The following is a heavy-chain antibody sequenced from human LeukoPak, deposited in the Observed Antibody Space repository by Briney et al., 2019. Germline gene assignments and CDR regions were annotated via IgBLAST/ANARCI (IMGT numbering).Heavy chain of an antibody. CDR1: GFTFSSYS. V-gene: IGHV3-7*01. CDR2: IKQDGSEK. CDR3: ARDLVVAAYYYYGMDV. D-gene: IGHD2-15*01. J-gene: IGHJ6*02. Sequence: GGSLRLSCAASGFTFSSYSMNWVRQAPGKGLEWVANIKQDGSEKYYVDSVKGRFTISRDNAKNSLYLQMNSLRAEDTAVYYCARDLVVAAYYYYGMDVWGQGTTVTVSS.